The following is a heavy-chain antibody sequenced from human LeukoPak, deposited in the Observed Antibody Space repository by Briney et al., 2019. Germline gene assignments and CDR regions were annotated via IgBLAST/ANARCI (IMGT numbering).Heavy chain of an antibody. V-gene: IGHV4-30-2*01. CDR2: IYHSGST. CDR3: AREDIVVVPAAMGYYFDY. D-gene: IGHD2-2*01. Sequence: SQTLSLTCTVSGGSISSGGYYWSWIRQPPGKGLEWIAYIYHSGSTYYNPSLKSRVTISVDRSKNQFSLKLSSVTAADTAVYYCAREDIVVVPAAMGYYFDYWGQGTLVTVSS. J-gene: IGHJ4*02. CDR1: GGSISSGGYY.